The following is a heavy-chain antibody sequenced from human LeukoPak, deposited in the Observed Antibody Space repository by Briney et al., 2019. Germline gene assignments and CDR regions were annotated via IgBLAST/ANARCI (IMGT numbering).Heavy chain of an antibody. CDR3: ARGPVLRYFDWSSGAFDI. D-gene: IGHD3-9*01. J-gene: IGHJ3*02. CDR1: GYTFTSYD. Sequence: ASVKVSCKASGYTFTSYDINWVRQATGQGLEWMGWMNPNSGNTGYAQKFQGRVTMTRNTSTSTAYMELSSLRSEDTAVYYCARGPVLRYFDWSSGAFDIWGQGTMVTVSS. CDR2: MNPNSGNT. V-gene: IGHV1-8*01.